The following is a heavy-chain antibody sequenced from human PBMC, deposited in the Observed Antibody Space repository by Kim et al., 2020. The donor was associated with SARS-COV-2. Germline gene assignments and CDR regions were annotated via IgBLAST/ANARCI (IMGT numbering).Heavy chain of an antibody. J-gene: IGHJ3*02. V-gene: IGHV3-23*01. D-gene: IGHD2-21*01. CDR3: AKLWATYKVFDN. Sequence: YHSGTEEARFNNSRDKSKNTLYLQMNSLRAEDTAVDYCAKLWATYKVFDNWGQGTVVTVSS.